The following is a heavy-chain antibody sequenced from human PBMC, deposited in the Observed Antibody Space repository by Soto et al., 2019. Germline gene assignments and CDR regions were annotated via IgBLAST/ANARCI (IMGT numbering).Heavy chain of an antibody. CDR3: VRDSHGDY. Sequence: EVQLVESGGGLVQPGGSLRLSCAGSGFTFSNYWMHWVRQAPGKGLEWVSRIDHDGPTDYADSVRGRFTISRDNAENTLYLQMNSLRPEVTAVYYCVRDSHGDYWVQGTLVTVSS. CDR2: IDHDGPT. V-gene: IGHV3-74*01. CDR1: GFTFSNYW. J-gene: IGHJ4*02.